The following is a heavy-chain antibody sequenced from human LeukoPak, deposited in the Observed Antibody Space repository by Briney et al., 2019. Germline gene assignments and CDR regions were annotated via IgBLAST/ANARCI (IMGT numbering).Heavy chain of an antibody. V-gene: IGHV1-2*02. D-gene: IGHD5-12*01. CDR2: INPSSGGK. Sequence: ASVKVSCKACGYSFTGYYMQWGRQAPGQGLEWMGWINPSSGGKTYAQKFQGRVTMTRDTSISTAYMELSRLRSDDTAVYYCARGYSGYGSSYAFDIWGQGTMVTVSS. CDR3: ARGYSGYGSSYAFDI. J-gene: IGHJ3*02. CDR1: GYSFTGYY.